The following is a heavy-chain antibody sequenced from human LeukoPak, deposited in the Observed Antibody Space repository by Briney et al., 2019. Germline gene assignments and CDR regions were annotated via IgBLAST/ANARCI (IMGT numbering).Heavy chain of an antibody. Sequence: SETLSLTCTVSGGSISSYYWSWVRQPTGKGLEWIGYIQNSVTSYTDNPSLQSRVTISVDTSKNQFSLQVTSVTAADTAVYYCVRSPQLDPWGPGILVTVSS. J-gene: IGHJ5*02. CDR3: VRSPQLDP. V-gene: IGHV4-59*01. CDR2: IQNSVTSY. CDR1: GGSISSYY.